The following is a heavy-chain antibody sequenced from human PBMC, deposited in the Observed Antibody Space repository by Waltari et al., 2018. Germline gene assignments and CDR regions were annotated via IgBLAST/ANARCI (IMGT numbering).Heavy chain of an antibody. CDR3: AREVRGDTQDAFDI. CDR2: IKQSGST. CDR1: GGSFSGYY. D-gene: IGHD3-10*01. J-gene: IGHJ3*02. Sequence: QVQLQQWGAGLLKPSETLSLTCAVYGGSFSGYYWSWIRQPPGKGLEWIGEIKQSGSTNYNPSLKSRVTISVDTSKNQFSLKLSSVTAADTAVYYCAREVRGDTQDAFDIWGQGTMVTVSS. V-gene: IGHV4-34*01.